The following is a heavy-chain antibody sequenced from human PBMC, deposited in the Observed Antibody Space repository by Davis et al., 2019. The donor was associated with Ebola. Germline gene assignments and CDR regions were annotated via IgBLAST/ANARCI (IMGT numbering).Heavy chain of an antibody. CDR3: AREYCSSTSCYLYYYYMDV. D-gene: IGHD2-2*01. V-gene: IGHV3-21*01. CDR1: GFTFSSYS. CDR2: ISSSSSYI. Sequence: PGGSLRLSCATSGFTFSSYSMNWVRQAPGKGLEWVSSISSSSSYIYYADSVKGRFTISRDNAKNSLYLQMNSLRAEDTAVYYCAREYCSSTSCYLYYYYMDVWGKGTTVTVSS. J-gene: IGHJ6*03.